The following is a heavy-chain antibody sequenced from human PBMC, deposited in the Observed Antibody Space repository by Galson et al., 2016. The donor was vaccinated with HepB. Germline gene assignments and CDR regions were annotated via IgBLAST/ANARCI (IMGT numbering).Heavy chain of an antibody. V-gene: IGHV3-72*01. CDR2: SRNKANSYST. CDR3: GRYRTSGGGMDV. D-gene: IGHD3-16*01. J-gene: IGHJ6*02. Sequence: SLRLSCAASGFTFSTYALHWVRQAPGKGLEWIGRSRNKANSYSTEYAASVQGRFTISRDDSQNSLYLQMNSLKTEDTAVYYCGRYRTSGGGMDVWSQGATVTVSS. CDR1: GFTFSTYA.